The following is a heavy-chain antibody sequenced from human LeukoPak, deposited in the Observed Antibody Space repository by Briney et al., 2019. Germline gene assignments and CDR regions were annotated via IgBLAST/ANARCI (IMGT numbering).Heavy chain of an antibody. J-gene: IGHJ4*02. V-gene: IGHV1-8*01. CDR2: MNPNSGNT. CDR3: ARGRPGYSSSWYGDY. D-gene: IGHD6-13*01. Sequence: EASVKVSCKASGYTFITYDINWVRQATGQGREWMGWMNPNSGNTGYAQKFQGRVTMTRNTSISTAYLELSSLRSEDTAVYYCARGRPGYSSSWYGDYWGQGTLVTVSS. CDR1: GYTFITYD.